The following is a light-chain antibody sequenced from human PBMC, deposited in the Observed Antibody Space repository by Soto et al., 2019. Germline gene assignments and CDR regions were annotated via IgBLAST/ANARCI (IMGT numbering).Light chain of an antibody. CDR2: GAS. CDR1: QSVSSSY. CDR3: QQYGSSPTWT. V-gene: IGKV3-20*01. Sequence: EIVLTQSPGTLSLSPGERATLSCRASQSVSSSYLAWYQQKPGQAPRLLIYGASSRATGIPDRFSGSGSGTDFTLTISRLEPEDFAVYYCQQYGSSPTWTVVQGTKVEIK. J-gene: IGKJ1*01.